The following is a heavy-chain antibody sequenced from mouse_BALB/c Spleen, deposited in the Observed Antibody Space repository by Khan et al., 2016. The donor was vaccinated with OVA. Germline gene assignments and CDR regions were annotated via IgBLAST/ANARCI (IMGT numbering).Heavy chain of an antibody. D-gene: IGHD1-1*01. J-gene: IGHJ2*01. V-gene: IGHV3-2*02. CDR2: ISYSGNT. CDR1: GYSITTDYA. CDR3: ARVYGGDCDY. Sequence: ASGPGLVKPSQSLSLTCTVTGYSITTDYAWNWIRQFPGNKLEWMGYISYSGNTKYNPSLKSRISITRDTSKNQFFLQLKSVTTEDTARYYCARVYGGDCDYWGQGTTLTVSS.